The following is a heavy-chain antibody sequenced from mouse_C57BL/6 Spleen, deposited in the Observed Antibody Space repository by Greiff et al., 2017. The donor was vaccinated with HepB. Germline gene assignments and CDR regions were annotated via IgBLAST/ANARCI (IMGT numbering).Heavy chain of an antibody. D-gene: IGHD3-2*02. CDR2: IDPSDSET. J-gene: IGHJ3*01. V-gene: IGHV1-52*01. CDR3: ARGTAQDFAY. Sequence: QVQLKQPGAELVRPGSSVKLSCKASGYTFTSYWMHWVKQRPIQGLEWIGNIDPSDSETHYNQKFKDKATLTVDKSSSTAYMQLSSLTSEDSAVYYCARGTAQDFAYWGQGTLVTVSA. CDR1: GYTFTSYW.